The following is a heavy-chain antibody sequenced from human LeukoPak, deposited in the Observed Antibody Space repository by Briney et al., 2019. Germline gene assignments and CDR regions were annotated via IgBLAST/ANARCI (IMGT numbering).Heavy chain of an antibody. CDR2: IYSSGNT. V-gene: IGHV4-39*01. CDR3: ARQTGSGLFSLP. CDR1: GASITSSNYY. J-gene: IGHJ4*02. Sequence: SETLSLTCAVSGASITSSNYYWGWVRQSPGKGLEWIGNIYSSGNTYYNASLKSRVTMYIDTSKNQFFLKLSPVTAADTAVYYCARQTGSGLFSLPGGQGTLVTVSS. D-gene: IGHD3-10*01.